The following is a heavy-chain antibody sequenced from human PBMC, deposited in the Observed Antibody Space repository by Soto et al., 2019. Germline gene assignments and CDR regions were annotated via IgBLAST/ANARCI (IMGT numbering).Heavy chain of an antibody. CDR1: GFTVSSNY. J-gene: IGHJ3*02. V-gene: IGHV3-53*04. Sequence: EVQLVESGGGLVQPGGSLRLSCAASGFTVSSNYMSWVRQAPGKGLEWVSVIYSGGSTYYADSVKGRFTISRLNSKNTAYIPMNSLRAEDTAVYYCASGRRVDAFDIWGQGTMVNVSS. CDR2: IYSGGST. CDR3: ASGRRVDAFDI.